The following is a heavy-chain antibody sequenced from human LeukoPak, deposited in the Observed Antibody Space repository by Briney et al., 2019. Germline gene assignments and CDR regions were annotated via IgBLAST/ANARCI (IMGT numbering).Heavy chain of an antibody. Sequence: PSETLSLTCTVSGGSISSGSYYWSWIRQPAGKGLEWIGRIYTSGSTNYNPSLKSRVTISVDTSKNQISLKLSSVTAADTAVYYCARQTFGVLYFDSWGQGTLVIVSS. V-gene: IGHV4-61*02. CDR3: ARQTFGVLYFDS. D-gene: IGHD3-10*01. CDR1: GGSISSGSYY. CDR2: IYTSGST. J-gene: IGHJ4*02.